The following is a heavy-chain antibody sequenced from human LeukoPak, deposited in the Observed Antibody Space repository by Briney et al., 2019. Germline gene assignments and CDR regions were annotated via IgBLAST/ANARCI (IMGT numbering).Heavy chain of an antibody. CDR2: ISGSGSST. J-gene: IGHJ6*02. CDR1: GFTFSTYA. Sequence: PGGSLRLSCAASGFTFSTYAMHWVRQAPGKGLEWVSVISGSGSSTYYADSVKGRFTISRDNSKNTLYLQMNSLRAEDKAVYYCAKDRQGSGSTGAYYYYGMDVWGQGTTVTVSS. D-gene: IGHD3-10*01. CDR3: AKDRQGSGSTGAYYYYGMDV. V-gene: IGHV3-23*01.